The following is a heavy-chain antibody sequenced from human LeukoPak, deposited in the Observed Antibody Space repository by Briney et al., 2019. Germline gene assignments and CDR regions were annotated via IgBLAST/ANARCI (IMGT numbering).Heavy chain of an antibody. D-gene: IGHD3-16*01. V-gene: IGHV4-34*01. CDR2: INHSGST. J-gene: IGHJ6*02. CDR1: GGSFSGYY. CDR3: ARDLGGPPYYGMDV. Sequence: PSETLSLTCAVYGGSFSGYYWSWIRQPPGKGLEWIGEINHSGSTNYNPSLKSRVTISVDTSKNQFSLKLSSVTAADTAVYYCARDLGGPPYYGMDVWGQGTTVTVSS.